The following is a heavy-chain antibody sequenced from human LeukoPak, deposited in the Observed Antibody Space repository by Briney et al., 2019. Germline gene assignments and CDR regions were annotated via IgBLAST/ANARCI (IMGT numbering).Heavy chain of an antibody. CDR2: ISSSISYI. Sequence: GGSLRLSCAASGFTFSHYSMNWVRQAPGKGLEWVSSISSSISYIYYSDSVKGRFTISRDNAKNSLYLQMNSLRAEDTAVYYCARGGGSGSYFFDYWGQGTLVTVSS. V-gene: IGHV3-21*01. CDR3: ARGGGSGSYFFDY. D-gene: IGHD3-10*01. J-gene: IGHJ4*02. CDR1: GFTFSHYS.